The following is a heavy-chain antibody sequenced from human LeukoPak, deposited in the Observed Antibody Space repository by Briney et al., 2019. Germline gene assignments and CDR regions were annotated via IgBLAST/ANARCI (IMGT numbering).Heavy chain of an antibody. D-gene: IGHD3-16*01. Sequence: GGSLRLSCAASGFTFSSYGMHWVRQAPGKGLEWVAVISYDGSNKYYADSVKGRFTISRDNSKNTLYLQMNSLRAEDTAVYYCAKDWGPEYYYYGMDVWGQGTTVNVSS. CDR3: AKDWGPEYYYYGMDV. CDR2: ISYDGSNK. V-gene: IGHV3-30*18. J-gene: IGHJ6*02. CDR1: GFTFSSYG.